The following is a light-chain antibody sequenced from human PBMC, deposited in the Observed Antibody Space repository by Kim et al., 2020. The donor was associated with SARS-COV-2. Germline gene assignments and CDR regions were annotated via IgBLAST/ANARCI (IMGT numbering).Light chain of an antibody. CDR1: SPHIGAGYD. V-gene: IGLV1-40*01. Sequence: QRVSIACTGSSPHIGAGYDVHWYQQLPGTAPKLLIFGNSNRPSGVTDRFSGSKSGTSASLAITGLQAEDEADYYCQSYDSSLSGSVFGGGTQLTVL. CDR3: QSYDSSLSGSV. CDR2: GNS. J-gene: IGLJ3*02.